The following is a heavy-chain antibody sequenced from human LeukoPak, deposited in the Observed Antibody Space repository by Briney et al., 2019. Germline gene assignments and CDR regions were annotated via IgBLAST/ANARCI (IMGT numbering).Heavy chain of an antibody. Sequence: ASVKASCKASGYTFTSYDINWVRQATGQGLEWMGWMNPNSGNTGYAQKFQGRVTMTRNTSISTAYMELSSLRSEDTAVYYCARGVEPAARYYYYMDVWGKGTTVTVSS. CDR3: ARGVEPAARYYYYMDV. J-gene: IGHJ6*03. CDR1: GYTFTSYD. D-gene: IGHD2-2*01. V-gene: IGHV1-8*01. CDR2: MNPNSGNT.